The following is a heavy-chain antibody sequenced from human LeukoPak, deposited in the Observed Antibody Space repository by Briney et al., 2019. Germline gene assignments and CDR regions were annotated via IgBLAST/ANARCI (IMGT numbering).Heavy chain of an antibody. V-gene: IGHV4-59*07. CDR3: ARRVGATRLLDY. D-gene: IGHD1-26*01. Sequence: SDTLSLTCTVSVGSISSHYWRWIRQPPGKGLEWIGYIYYSGSTNYNPSLNSRVKISVDKSRIPFSLKLSSVTAGDTAVYYCARRVGATRLLDYWGQGTLVTVSS. J-gene: IGHJ4*02. CDR2: IYYSGST. CDR1: VGSISSHY.